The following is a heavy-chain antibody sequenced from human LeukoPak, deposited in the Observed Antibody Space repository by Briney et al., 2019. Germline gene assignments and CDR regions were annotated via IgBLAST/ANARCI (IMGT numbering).Heavy chain of an antibody. J-gene: IGHJ3*02. CDR2: IYYSGST. CDR3: ARASVVVPAAIFRLLGDAFDI. CDR1: GGSISSGDYY. D-gene: IGHD2-2*01. V-gene: IGHV4-30-4*08. Sequence: DPSETLSLTCTVSGGSISSGDYYWSWIRQPPGKGLEWIGYIYYSGSTYYNPSLKSRVTISVDTSKNQFSLKLSSVTAADTAVYYCARASVVVPAAIFRLLGDAFDIWGQGTMVTVSS.